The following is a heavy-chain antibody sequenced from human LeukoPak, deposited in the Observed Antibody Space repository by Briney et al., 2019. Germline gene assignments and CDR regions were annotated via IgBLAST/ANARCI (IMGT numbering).Heavy chain of an antibody. J-gene: IGHJ4*02. CDR2: IRYDGSDK. CDR3: VKDVGVGASYFDS. V-gene: IGHV3-30*02. CDR1: GFTFSSCG. D-gene: IGHD1-26*01. Sequence: GGSLRLSCAASGFTFSSCGMHWVRQSPAKGLEWVAYIRYDGSDKYYIDSVKGRFTIARDNPKETLYLQMTSLSHDDTAVYFCVKDVGVGASYFDSWAQGTLVAVSS.